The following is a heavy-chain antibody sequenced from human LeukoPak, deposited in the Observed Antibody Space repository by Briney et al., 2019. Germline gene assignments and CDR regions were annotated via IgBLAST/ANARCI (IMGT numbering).Heavy chain of an antibody. CDR1: GFTFSRHW. CDR2: IMSDGSRT. D-gene: IGHD2-15*01. CDR3: TRGYSTTPGDY. J-gene: IGHJ4*02. Sequence: GGSLRLSCAASGFTFSRHWMYWVRQAPGKGLVWVSRIMSDGSRTSYADSVKGRFTISRDNAKNTLYLQMNSLRAEDTAVCYCTRGYSTTPGDYWGQGTLVTVSS. V-gene: IGHV3-74*01.